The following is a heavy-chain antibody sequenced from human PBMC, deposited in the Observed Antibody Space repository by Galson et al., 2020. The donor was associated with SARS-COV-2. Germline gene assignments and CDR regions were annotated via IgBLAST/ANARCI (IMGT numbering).Heavy chain of an antibody. Sequence: SETLSLTCTVSGGSIKSNDYYWSWIRQPPGKGLEWIGYIFYTGSTYYKPSLKSRVNLSVDTSKNHFSLKLSSVTAADTAVYYCARGVVGATLRYWYFDLWGRGTLVTVSS. CDR2: IFYTGST. J-gene: IGHJ2*01. V-gene: IGHV4-30-4*01. CDR1: GGSIKSNDYY. CDR3: ARGVVGATLRYWYFDL. D-gene: IGHD1-26*01.